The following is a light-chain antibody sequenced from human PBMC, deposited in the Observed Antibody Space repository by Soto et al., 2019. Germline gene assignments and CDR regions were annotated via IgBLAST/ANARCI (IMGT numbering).Light chain of an antibody. V-gene: IGLV2-14*01. Sequence: QSAPTQPASVSGSPGQSITISCTGTSSDVGGYNYVSWYQQHPGNAPKLMIYDVINRPSGVSNRFSGSKSGNTASLTISGLQAEDEADYYCSSHTSSSSPVVFGGGTKLTVL. J-gene: IGLJ2*01. CDR2: DVI. CDR1: SSDVGGYNY. CDR3: SSHTSSSSPVV.